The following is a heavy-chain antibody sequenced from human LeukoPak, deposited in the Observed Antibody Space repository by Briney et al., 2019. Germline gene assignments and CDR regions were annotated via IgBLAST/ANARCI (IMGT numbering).Heavy chain of an antibody. CDR3: ARGISVMDY. J-gene: IGHJ4*02. CDR2: IDFTSRYI. Sequence: GGSLRLSCAASGFTFSSMNWVRQAPGKGLEWVSSIDFTSRYIYNADSVKGRFTTSRDNAKNSLDLQMNSLKVEDTAVYFCARGISVMDYWGQGTLVTVSS. V-gene: IGHV3-21*01. CDR1: GFTFSS.